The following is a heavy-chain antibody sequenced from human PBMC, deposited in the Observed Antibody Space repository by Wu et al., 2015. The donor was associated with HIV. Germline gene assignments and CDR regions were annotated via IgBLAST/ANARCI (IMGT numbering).Heavy chain of an antibody. CDR2: IIPFFGIA. CDR1: GGTFSRNA. D-gene: IGHD6-13*01. J-gene: IGHJ6*02. Sequence: QVQLVQSEAEVKKPGSSVKVSCKGSGGTFSRNAISWVRQAPGQGLEWMGGIIPFFGIANYAQNFQGRVTITVDDSTNTAYMQLNSLRSEDTAVFYCARVGDTYSSSWVAGYYYGMDVWGQGP. CDR3: ARVGDTYSSSWVAGYYYGMDV. V-gene: IGHV1-69*12.